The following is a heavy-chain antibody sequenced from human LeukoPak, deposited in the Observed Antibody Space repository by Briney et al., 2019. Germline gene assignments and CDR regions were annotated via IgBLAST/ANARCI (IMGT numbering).Heavy chain of an antibody. V-gene: IGHV4-39*07. Sequence: SETLSLTCTVSGGSISSSSYYWGWIRQPPGKGLEWIGSIHYSGSTNYNPSLKSRVTISVDTSKNQFSLKLSSVTAADTAVYYCARRVATLDYYYYMDVWGKGTTVTVSS. CDR3: ARRVATLDYYYYMDV. D-gene: IGHD5-12*01. J-gene: IGHJ6*03. CDR1: GGSISSSSYY. CDR2: IHYSGST.